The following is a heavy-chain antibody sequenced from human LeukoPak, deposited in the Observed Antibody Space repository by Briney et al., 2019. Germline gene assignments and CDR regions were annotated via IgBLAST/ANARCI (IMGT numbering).Heavy chain of an antibody. CDR3: ARDLKRGYSGYDYFIVANYYYGMDV. V-gene: IGHV1-18*01. J-gene: IGHJ6*02. CDR1: GGTFSSYA. CDR2: ISAYNGNT. Sequence: ASVKVSCKASGGTFSSYAISWVRQAPGQGLEWMGWISAYNGNTNYAQKFQGRVTMTTDTSTSTAYMELRSLRSDDTAVYYCARDLKRGYSGYDYFIVANYYYGMDVWGQGTTVTVSS. D-gene: IGHD5-12*01.